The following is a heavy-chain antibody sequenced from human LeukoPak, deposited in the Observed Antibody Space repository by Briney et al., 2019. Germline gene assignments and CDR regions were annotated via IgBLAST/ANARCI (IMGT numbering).Heavy chain of an antibody. CDR3: AKDRAREKHDF. CDR1: GFTFSSYA. V-gene: IGHV3-23*01. Sequence: GGSLRLSCAASGFTFSSYAMSWVGPAPGEGLEWVSSISGSGGSTYYAASVKGRFTITSDNSKNTLYLQMNSLRAEDTAVYYCAKDRAREKHDFWGQGTLVTVCS. D-gene: IGHD5-24*01. J-gene: IGHJ4*02. CDR2: ISGSGGST.